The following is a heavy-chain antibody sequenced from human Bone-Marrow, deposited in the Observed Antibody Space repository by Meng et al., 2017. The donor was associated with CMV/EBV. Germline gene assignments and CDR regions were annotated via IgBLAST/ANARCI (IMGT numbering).Heavy chain of an antibody. CDR3: AREVVVPGAIGYYYYRMDV. J-gene: IGHJ6*01. CDR2: IRYDGSNK. D-gene: IGHD2-2*01. Sequence: GGSRRLSCAASGFTFSSYGMHWVRQAPGKGLEWVAFIRYDGSNKYYADSVKGRFNISRDYSNNTQYPRMNSLRAEDTAVYYCAREVVVPGAIGYYYYRMDVWGQGTTVTVSS. V-gene: IGHV3-30*02. CDR1: GFTFSSYG.